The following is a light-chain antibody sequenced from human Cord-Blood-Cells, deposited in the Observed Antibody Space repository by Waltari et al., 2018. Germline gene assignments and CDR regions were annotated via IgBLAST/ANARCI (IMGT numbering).Light chain of an antibody. CDR2: DVS. CDR1: SSDVGGYNY. CDR3: SSYTSSSTRVV. Sequence: QSALTQPASVSGSPGQSITISCTGTSSDVGGYNYVSWYQQHPGKAPKLMIYDVSNRPSGVSKRFSGSKSGNTASLTISGLQAEHEADYYCSSYTSSSTRVVFGGGTKLTVL. V-gene: IGLV2-14*01. J-gene: IGLJ2*01.